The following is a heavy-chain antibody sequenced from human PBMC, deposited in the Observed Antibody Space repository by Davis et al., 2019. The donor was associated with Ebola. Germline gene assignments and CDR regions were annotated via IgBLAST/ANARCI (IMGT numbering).Heavy chain of an antibody. D-gene: IGHD3-3*01. Sequence: GGSLRLSCTASGFTFGDYAMSWVRQAPGKGLEWVGFIRSKAYGGTTEYAASVKGRFTISRDDSKSIAYLQMNSLKTEDTAVYYCTRAYYDFWSGYYTGIFGHYYYYGMDVWGQGTTVTVSS. CDR3: TRAYYDFWSGYYTGIFGHYYYYGMDV. V-gene: IGHV3-49*04. CDR2: IRSKAYGGTT. CDR1: GFTFGDYA. J-gene: IGHJ6*02.